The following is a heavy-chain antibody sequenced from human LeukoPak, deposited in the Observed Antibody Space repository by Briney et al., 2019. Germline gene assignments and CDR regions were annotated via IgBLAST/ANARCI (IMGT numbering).Heavy chain of an antibody. D-gene: IGHD1-26*01. J-gene: IGHJ5*02. CDR1: GYTFTGYY. CDR3: AREPEWGLFDP. CDR2: IIPIFGTA. Sequence: SVKVSCKASGYTFTGYYMHWVRQAPGQGLEWMGGIIPIFGTANYAQKFQGRVTITADESTSTAYMELSSLRSEDTAVYYCAREPEWGLFDPWGQGTLVTVSS. V-gene: IGHV1-69*13.